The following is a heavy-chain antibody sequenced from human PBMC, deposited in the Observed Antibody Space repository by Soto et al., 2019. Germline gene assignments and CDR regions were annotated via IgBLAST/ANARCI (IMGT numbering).Heavy chain of an antibody. Sequence: SETLSLTCTVSGGSIGTFYWSWIRQPPGKGLEWIGYVYYTGSTSYNPSLKRRVTFSADSSRGQFSLRLNSVTAADTAVYYCARTVLGPDLLADAFVDYYYYMDVWGQGTTVTVSS. CDR1: GGSIGTFY. CDR3: ARTVLGPDLLADAFVDYYYYMDV. J-gene: IGHJ6*03. V-gene: IGHV4-59*08. D-gene: IGHD3-9*01. CDR2: VYYTGST.